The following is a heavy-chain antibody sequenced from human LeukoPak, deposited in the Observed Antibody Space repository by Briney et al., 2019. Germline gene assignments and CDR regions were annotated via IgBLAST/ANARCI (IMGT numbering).Heavy chain of an antibody. Sequence: SVKVSCKPSGGTFSDYAISWVRQAPGQGLEWMGRIIPIFGTANYAQKFQGRVTITTDESTSTAYMELSSLRSEDTAVYYCARSSRDGYNYEIDYWGQGTLVTVSS. J-gene: IGHJ4*02. CDR1: GGTFSDYA. V-gene: IGHV1-69*05. CDR3: ARSSRDGYNYEIDY. CDR2: IIPIFGTA. D-gene: IGHD5-24*01.